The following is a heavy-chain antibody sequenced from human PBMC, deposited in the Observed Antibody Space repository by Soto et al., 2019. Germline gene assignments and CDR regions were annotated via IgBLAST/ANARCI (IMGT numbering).Heavy chain of an antibody. J-gene: IGHJ4*02. CDR3: ARADHVETATIEECFDY. CDR2: IIPILGIA. CDR1: GGTFSSYT. V-gene: IGHV1-69*02. Sequence: AAAVKVSCKASGGTFSSYTISWVRQAPGQGLEWMGRIIPILGIANYAQKFQGRVTITADKSTSTAYMELSSLRSEDTAVYYCARADHVETATIEECFDYWGQGTLVTVSS. D-gene: IGHD5-12*01.